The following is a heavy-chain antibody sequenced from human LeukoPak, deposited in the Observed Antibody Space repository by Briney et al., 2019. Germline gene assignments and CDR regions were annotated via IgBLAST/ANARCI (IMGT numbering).Heavy chain of an antibody. CDR3: ARPLPYNWNHPAFDI. CDR1: GFTFSSYW. J-gene: IGHJ3*02. CDR2: IKQDGSEK. D-gene: IGHD1-1*01. V-gene: IGHV3-7*01. Sequence: GGSLRLSCAASGFTFSSYWMSWVRQAPGKGLEWVANIKQDGSEKYYVDSVKGRFTISRDNAKNSLYLQMNSLRAEDTAVYYCARPLPYNWNHPAFDIWGQGTMVTVSS.